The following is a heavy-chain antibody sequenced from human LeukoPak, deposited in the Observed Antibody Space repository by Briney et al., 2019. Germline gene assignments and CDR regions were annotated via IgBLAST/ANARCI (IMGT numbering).Heavy chain of an antibody. D-gene: IGHD3/OR15-3a*01. CDR1: GFTFSNYA. CDR3: VKGTGTKYYYYGMDV. Sequence: GGSLRLSCSASGFTFSNYATHWVRQAPGKGLEYVAGINSNGGSTYYADSVKGRFTTSGDNSKNTLYLQMSSLRAEDTAVYYCVKGTGTKYYYYGMDVWGQGTTVTVSS. V-gene: IGHV3-64D*06. J-gene: IGHJ6*02. CDR2: INSNGGST.